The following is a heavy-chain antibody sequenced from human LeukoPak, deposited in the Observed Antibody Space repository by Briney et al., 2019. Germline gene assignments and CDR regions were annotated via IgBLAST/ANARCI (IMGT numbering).Heavy chain of an antibody. CDR1: GDSISSSNSY. V-gene: IGHV4-39*07. J-gene: IGHJ4*02. Sequence: SETLSLTCIVSGDSISSSNSYWGWIRQPPGKGLEWIGRIYTSGSTNYNPSLKSRVTISVDTSKNQFSLKLSSVTAADTAVYYCARGSGYYGSGRFDYWGQGTLVTVSS. CDR3: ARGSGYYGSGRFDY. D-gene: IGHD3-10*01. CDR2: IYTSGST.